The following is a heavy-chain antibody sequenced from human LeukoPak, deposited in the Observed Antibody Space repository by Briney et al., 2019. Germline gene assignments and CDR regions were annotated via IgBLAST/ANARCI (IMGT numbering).Heavy chain of an antibody. CDR1: VFTFSSYS. CDR3: ARALSYSYGSMDF. CDR2: ISSGSKYI. J-gene: IGHJ4*02. V-gene: IGHV3-21*01. D-gene: IGHD5-18*01. Sequence: GGSLRLSCAASVFTFSSYSMNWVRQAPGKGLEWVSSISSGSKYIYNADSVKGRFTIFRDNAKNSLYLQMNSLRAEDTAVYYCARALSYSYGSMDFWGQGTLVIVSS.